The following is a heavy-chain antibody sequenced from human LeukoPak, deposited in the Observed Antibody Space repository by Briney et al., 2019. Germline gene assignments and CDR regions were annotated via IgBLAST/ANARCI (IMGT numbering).Heavy chain of an antibody. CDR2: IDDSGNT. V-gene: IGHV4-59*08. CDR1: GGSIRSYF. Sequence: SETLSLTCSVSGGSIRSYFWSWIRQPAGKGLECIGYIDDSGNTNYNPSLKNRVTISVDRSKNQLSLKLSSVTAADTAVYYCARHIQIAFRVFRLGWIDPWGQGTLVTVSS. D-gene: IGHD3-3*02. J-gene: IGHJ5*02. CDR3: ARHIQIAFRVFRLGWIDP.